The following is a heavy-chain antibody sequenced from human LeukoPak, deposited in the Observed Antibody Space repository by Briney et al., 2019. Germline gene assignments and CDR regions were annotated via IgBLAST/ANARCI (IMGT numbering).Heavy chain of an antibody. J-gene: IGHJ6*03. CDR3: ARDAPYGSGSYARFSGYYYYMDV. CDR2: IYTSGST. V-gene: IGHV4-4*07. Sequence: SETLSLTCTVSGGSISSYYWSWIRQLAGKGLEWIGRIYTSGSTNYNPSLKSRVTMSVDTSKNQFSLKLSSVTAADTAVYYCARDAPYGSGSYARFSGYYYYMDVWGKGTTVTISS. D-gene: IGHD3-10*01. CDR1: GGSISSYY.